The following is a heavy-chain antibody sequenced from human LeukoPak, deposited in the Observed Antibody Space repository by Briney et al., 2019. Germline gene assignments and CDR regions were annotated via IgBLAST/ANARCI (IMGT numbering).Heavy chain of an antibody. CDR3: ARVRGYGLGSYVDP. J-gene: IGHJ5*02. CDR1: GGSINSYY. D-gene: IGHD3-10*01. CDR2: IHHSGNT. Sequence: SETLSLTCSVSGGSINSYYWSWIRQPPGQGLEWIGNIHHSGNTNYNPSRRSGVTTSLDTSKSQFSLKLTSVTAADTAVYYCARVRGYGLGSYVDPWGQGTLVTVSS. V-gene: IGHV4-59*01.